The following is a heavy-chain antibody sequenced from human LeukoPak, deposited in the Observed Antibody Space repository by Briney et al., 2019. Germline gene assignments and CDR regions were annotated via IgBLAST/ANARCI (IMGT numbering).Heavy chain of an antibody. CDR3: ARATIIAVAGIGAHDAFDI. V-gene: IGHV3-74*01. D-gene: IGHD6-19*01. Sequence: PGGSLRLSCAASGFTFSSYWMHWVSQAPGKGLVWVSRINTDGSSTSYADSVKGRFTISRDNAKNSLYLQMDSLRAEDTAVYYCARATIIAVAGIGAHDAFDIWGQGTMVTVSS. CDR1: GFTFSSYW. CDR2: INTDGSST. J-gene: IGHJ3*02.